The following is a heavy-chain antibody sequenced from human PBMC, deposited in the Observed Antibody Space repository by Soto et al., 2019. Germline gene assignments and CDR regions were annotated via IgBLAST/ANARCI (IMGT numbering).Heavy chain of an antibody. CDR3: ARDSLMIDVIDAFDI. V-gene: IGHV1-18*01. CDR2: ISAYNGKT. J-gene: IGHJ3*02. D-gene: IGHD3-22*01. Sequence: QVQLVQSGAEVKKPGASVKVSCKASGYTFTSYGISWVRQAPGQGLEWRGWISAYNGKTNYAQKVQGRVTMTTDTSTSTAYMELRSLRSDDTAVYYCARDSLMIDVIDAFDIWGQGTMVTVSS. CDR1: GYTFTSYG.